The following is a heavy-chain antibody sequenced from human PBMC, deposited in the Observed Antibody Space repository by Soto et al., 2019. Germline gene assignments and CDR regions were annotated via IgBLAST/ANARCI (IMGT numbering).Heavy chain of an antibody. CDR2: IKGDGIST. CDR1: GFTFRSYW. D-gene: IGHD3-10*01. CDR3: ARGAMGNYYNDY. V-gene: IGHV3-74*01. Sequence: EVQLVASGGGLVQSGGSLRLSCEASGFTFRSYWMHWVRQAPGKGLVWVSRIKGDGISTNYADSVKGRFTISRDNAKDTVFLQMNGLSADDTAVYYCARGAMGNYYNDYWGQGILVTVSS. J-gene: IGHJ4*02.